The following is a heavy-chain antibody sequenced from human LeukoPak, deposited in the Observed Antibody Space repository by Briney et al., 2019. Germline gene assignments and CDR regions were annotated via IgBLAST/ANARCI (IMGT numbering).Heavy chain of an antibody. V-gene: IGHV3-21*01. CDR1: GFTFSSYS. CDR2: ISSSSSYI. Sequence: GGSLRLSCAASGFTFSSYSMNWVRQAPGKGREWVSSISSSSSYIYYADSVKGRFTISRDNAKNSLYLQMNSLRAEDTAVYYCARQIAVAGTRSFDYWGQGTLVTVSS. J-gene: IGHJ4*02. D-gene: IGHD6-19*01. CDR3: ARQIAVAGTRSFDY.